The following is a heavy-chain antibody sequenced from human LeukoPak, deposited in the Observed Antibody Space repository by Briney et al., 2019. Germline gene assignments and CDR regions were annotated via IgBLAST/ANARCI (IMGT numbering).Heavy chain of an antibody. Sequence: GGSLRLSCATSGFTFKAYTMNWVRQTPGKGLEWVSSISSSSSYIYYADSVKGRFTISRDNSKNTLYLQMNNLRAEDTAVYYCAPRVVGSAPFDYWGQGTLVTVSS. J-gene: IGHJ4*02. CDR2: ISSSSSYI. CDR1: GFTFKAYT. D-gene: IGHD2-15*01. CDR3: APRVVGSAPFDY. V-gene: IGHV3-21*04.